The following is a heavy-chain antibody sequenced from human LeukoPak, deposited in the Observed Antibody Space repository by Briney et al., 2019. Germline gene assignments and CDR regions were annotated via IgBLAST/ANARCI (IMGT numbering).Heavy chain of an antibody. CDR1: GFTFSSYW. J-gene: IGHJ3*02. CDR3: ARGIDI. Sequence: GGSLRLSCEASGFTFSSYWMSWVRQAPGKGLEWVANIKQDGSEKYYVDSVKGRFTISRDNAKNSLYLQMNSLRAEDTAIYYCARGIDIWGQGTMVTVSS. CDR2: IKQDGSEK. V-gene: IGHV3-7*01.